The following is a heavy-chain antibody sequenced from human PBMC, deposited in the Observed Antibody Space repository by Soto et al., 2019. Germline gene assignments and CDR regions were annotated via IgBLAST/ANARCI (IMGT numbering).Heavy chain of an antibody. J-gene: IGHJ4*02. D-gene: IGHD3-10*01. Sequence: QVQLVQSGAEVKKPGSSVKVSCKASGGTFSSYTVSWVRQAPGQGLEWMGRIVPILGVPNYAQRSQGRVTXXADKGTNTAYMERSSLRSEDTAVYYCARDRYAYGSGSTIDYWGQGTLVPVSS. V-gene: IGHV1-69*08. CDR1: GGTFSSYT. CDR2: IVPILGVP. CDR3: ARDRYAYGSGSTIDY.